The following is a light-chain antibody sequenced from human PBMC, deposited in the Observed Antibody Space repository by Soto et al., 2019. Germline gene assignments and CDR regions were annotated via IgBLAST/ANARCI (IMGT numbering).Light chain of an antibody. CDR2: GAS. J-gene: IGKJ1*01. CDR3: QQSYSTPT. CDR1: QNINNY. Sequence: DIQMTQSPSSLSASVGDRVTITCQASQNINNYLNWYQQKPGNAPKLLIYGASSLQSGVPSRFSGSGSGTDFTLTISSLQPEDSATYYCQQSYSTPTFGQGTKVDI. V-gene: IGKV1-39*01.